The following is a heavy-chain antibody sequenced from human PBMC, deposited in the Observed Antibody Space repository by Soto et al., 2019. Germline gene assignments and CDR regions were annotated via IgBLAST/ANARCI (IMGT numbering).Heavy chain of an antibody. V-gene: IGHV1-18*01. Sequence: QVQLVQSGAAVKKPGASVKVSCKASGYTFTSYAISLVRQAPGEGLEWMGWISAYNGNTNYAQKLQGRVTMTTDTSASIAYMEPRRLSSDDTDVYYCARVLTPTYYWGQGTLVTVS. CDR2: ISAYNGNT. D-gene: IGHD2-15*01. J-gene: IGHJ4*02. CDR1: GYTFTSYA. CDR3: ARVLTPTYY.